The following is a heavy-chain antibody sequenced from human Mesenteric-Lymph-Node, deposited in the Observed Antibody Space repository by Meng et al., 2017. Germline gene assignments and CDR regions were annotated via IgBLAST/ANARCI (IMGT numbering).Heavy chain of an antibody. D-gene: IGHD6-13*01. Sequence: ASVKVSCKSSGYAFTSSYMHWVRQAPGQGLEWMGIINPGAGSTTYAQQFQGRVTMTRDTSTSTAYMELRRLRSDDTAVYYCAGEGYRGSSSLNPQASDAFDIWGQGTMVTVSS. CDR3: AGEGYRGSSSLNPQASDAFDI. V-gene: IGHV1-46*01. CDR1: GYAFTSSY. J-gene: IGHJ3*02. CDR2: INPGAGST.